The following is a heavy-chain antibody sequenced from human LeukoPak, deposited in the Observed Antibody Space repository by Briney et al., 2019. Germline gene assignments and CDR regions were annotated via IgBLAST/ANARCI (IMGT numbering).Heavy chain of an antibody. V-gene: IGHV3-49*03. CDR3: TRGGCSSTSCYTFDY. Sequence: GGSLRLSCTASGFTFGDYAMSWFRQAPGKGLEWVGFIRGKAYGGTTEYAASVKGRFTISRDDSKSIAYLQMNSLKTEDTAVYYCTRGGCSSTSCYTFDYWGQGTLVTVSS. J-gene: IGHJ4*02. CDR2: IRGKAYGGTT. CDR1: GFTFGDYA. D-gene: IGHD2-2*02.